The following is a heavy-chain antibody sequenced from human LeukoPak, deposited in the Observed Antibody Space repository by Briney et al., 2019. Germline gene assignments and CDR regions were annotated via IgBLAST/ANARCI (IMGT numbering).Heavy chain of an antibody. D-gene: IGHD2-8*01. CDR1: GFTFSSYG. V-gene: IGHV3-30*02. J-gene: IGHJ4*02. CDR3: AKSGTRLSFLVDY. CDR2: IRYDGSNK. Sequence: PGGSLRLSCAASGFTFSSYGMHWVRQAPGKGLEWVAFIRYDGSNKYYADSVKGRFTISGDNSKNTLYLQMNSLRAEDTAVYYCAKSGTRLSFLVDYWGQGTLVTVSS.